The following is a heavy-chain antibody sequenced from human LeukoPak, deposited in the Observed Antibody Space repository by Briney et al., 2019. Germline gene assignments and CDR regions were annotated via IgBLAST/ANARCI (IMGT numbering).Heavy chain of an antibody. CDR3: ARDPAWGAIDY. Sequence: GGSLRLPCAVSGFSIGSSWMSWVRQTPGKGLEWVADMNEDGSGTYYVDSVKGRFTVSGDNAQNSVYLQMNSLRVEDTGVYYCARDPAWGAIDYWGQGTLVTVSS. D-gene: IGHD7-27*01. J-gene: IGHJ4*02. CDR2: MNEDGSGT. V-gene: IGHV3-7*01. CDR1: GFSIGSSW.